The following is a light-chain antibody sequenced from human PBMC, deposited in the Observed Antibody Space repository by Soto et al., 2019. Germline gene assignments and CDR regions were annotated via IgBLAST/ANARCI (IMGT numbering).Light chain of an antibody. Sequence: EIVLTQSPGTLSLSPGERVTLSCRASQSIIRNYVAWYQQKPGLAPRLLISDASSRATGVPDRFSGSGSGTDFTLTISRLEPEDFAVYYCQQYGSSPLTFGQGTKVDIK. CDR2: DAS. CDR3: QQYGSSPLT. CDR1: QSIIRNY. V-gene: IGKV3-20*01. J-gene: IGKJ1*01.